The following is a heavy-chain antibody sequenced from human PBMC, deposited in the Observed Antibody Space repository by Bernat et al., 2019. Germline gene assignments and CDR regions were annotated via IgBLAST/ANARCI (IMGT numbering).Heavy chain of an antibody. J-gene: IGHJ4*02. CDR2: IWYDGSNK. CDR1: GFTFSSYG. CDR3: ARGEYYDSSGYSADY. D-gene: IGHD3-22*01. Sequence: QVQLVESGGGVVQPGRSLRLSCAASGFTFSSYGMHWVRQAPGKGLEWVAVIWYDGSNKYNADSVKGRFTISRDNSKNTLYLQMNSLRAEDTAVYYCARGEYYDSSGYSADYWGQGTLVTVSS. V-gene: IGHV3-33*01.